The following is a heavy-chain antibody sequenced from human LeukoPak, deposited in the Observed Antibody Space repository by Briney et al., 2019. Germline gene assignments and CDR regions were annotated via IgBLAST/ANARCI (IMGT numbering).Heavy chain of an antibody. CDR1: GYTFTSYD. CDR3: ARGFPPRRNYDSSGYYSYYFDY. D-gene: IGHD3-22*01. J-gene: IGHJ4*02. Sequence: ASVKVSCKASGYTFTSYDITWVRQAPGQGLEWMGWISAYNGYTIYTQKLQDRVTMTTDTSTSTAYMELRSLRSDDTAVYYCARGFPPRRNYDSSGYYSYYFDYWGQGTLVTVSS. V-gene: IGHV1-18*01. CDR2: ISAYNGYT.